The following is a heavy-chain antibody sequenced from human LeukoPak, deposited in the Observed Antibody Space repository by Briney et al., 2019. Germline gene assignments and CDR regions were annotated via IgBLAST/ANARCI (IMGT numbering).Heavy chain of an antibody. CDR2: TRYRSKWFN. V-gene: IGHV6-1*01. CDR3: ARSSAAGPDY. Sequence: QTLSLTCVISGDSVSSISAAWNWIRQSPSRGLEWLGRTRYRSKWFNDYVVSVKSRLTINPDTSKNQFSLQLNSVTPEDTAVYYRARSSAAGPDYWGQGTLVTVSS. D-gene: IGHD6-13*01. CDR1: GDSVSSISAA. J-gene: IGHJ4*02.